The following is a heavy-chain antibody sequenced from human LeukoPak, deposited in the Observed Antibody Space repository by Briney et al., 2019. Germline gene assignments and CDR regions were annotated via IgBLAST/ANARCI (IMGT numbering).Heavy chain of an antibody. V-gene: IGHV3-15*01. CDR1: GFTFSNAW. J-gene: IGHJ4*02. CDR3: ATDFFKAGVTTVFHYFDY. CDR2: IKSKTDVGTT. Sequence: GGSLRLSCAASGFTFSNAWMSWVPQAPGKGLEWVGGIKSKTDVGTTDYAAPVKGRFTSHRDDPKNTLYLQMNSLKTEVTAVYYCATDFFKAGVTTVFHYFDYWGQGTLVTVSS. D-gene: IGHD4-17*01.